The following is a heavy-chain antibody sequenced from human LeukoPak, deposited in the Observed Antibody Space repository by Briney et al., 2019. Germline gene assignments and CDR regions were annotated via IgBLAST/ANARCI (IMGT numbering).Heavy chain of an antibody. D-gene: IGHD2-15*01. CDR3: GREGRYCSGGSCYEFYDFDI. Sequence: GGSVRLSCGPSGFTVCSNYMSCVRRSPGRGREWGSDIYCGGSTYYADFGKGRFTIPKDNSKKTLFLQMNSLKAEGTAVYYCGREGRYCSGGSCYEFYDFDIWGHRTMVTVSS. V-gene: IGHV3-53*01. J-gene: IGHJ3*02. CDR2: IYCGGST. CDR1: GFTVCSNY.